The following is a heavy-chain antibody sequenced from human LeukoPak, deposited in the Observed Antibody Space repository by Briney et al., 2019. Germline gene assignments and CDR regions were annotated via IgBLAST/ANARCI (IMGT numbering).Heavy chain of an antibody. CDR2: IYYSGST. CDR1: GGSISSYY. J-gene: IGHJ6*02. CDR3: ARDLGYCSSTSCQSRAFYGMDV. V-gene: IGHV4-59*12. Sequence: SETLSLTCTVSGGSISSYYWSWIRQPPGKGLEWIGYIYYSGSTYYNPSLKSRVTISVDTSKNQFSLKLSSVTAADTAVYYCARDLGYCSSTSCQSRAFYGMDVWGQGTTVTVSS. D-gene: IGHD2-2*01.